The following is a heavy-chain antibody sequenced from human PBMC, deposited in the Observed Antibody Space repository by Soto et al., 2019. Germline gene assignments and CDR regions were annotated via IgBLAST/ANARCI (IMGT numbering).Heavy chain of an antibody. CDR1: GYTLTELS. J-gene: IGHJ4*02. CDR3: ARNSMDGAHFDY. D-gene: IGHD4-17*01. Sequence: ASVKVSSKVSGYTLTELSMHWVRQAPGKGLEWMGGFDPEDGETIYAQKFQGRVTMTTDTSTSTAYMELRSLRSDDTAVYYCARNSMDGAHFDYWGQGTLVTVSS. V-gene: IGHV1-24*01. CDR2: FDPEDGET.